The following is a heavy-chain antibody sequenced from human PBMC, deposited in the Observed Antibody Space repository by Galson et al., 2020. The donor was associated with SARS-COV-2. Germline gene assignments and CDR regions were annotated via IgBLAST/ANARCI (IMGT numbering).Heavy chain of an antibody. V-gene: IGHV3-48*03. J-gene: IGHJ6*02. Sequence: GESLKISCAASGFTFSSYEMNWVRQAPGKGLEWVSYISSSGSTIYYADSVKGRFTISRDNAKNSLYLQMNSLRAEDTAVYYCASPMAPAYYYYYGMDVLGQGTMVTVSS. D-gene: IGHD2-2*01. CDR2: ISSSGSTI. CDR1: GFTFSSYE. CDR3: ASPMAPAYYYYYGMDV.